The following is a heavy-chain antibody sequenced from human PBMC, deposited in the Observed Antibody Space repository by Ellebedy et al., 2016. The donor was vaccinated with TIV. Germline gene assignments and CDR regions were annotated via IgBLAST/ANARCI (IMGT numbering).Heavy chain of an antibody. J-gene: IGHJ2*01. CDR1: GFTFSDHY. CDR2: SRNKPNSYTT. CDR3: ARIYYGSGSYYPNWYFDL. V-gene: IGHV3-72*01. Sequence: PGGSLRLSCAASGFTFSDHYMDWVRQAPGKGLEWVGRSRNKPNSYTTEYAASGKGRFTISRAESKNSLYLKMNSLKTKDTAVYYCARIYYGSGSYYPNWYFDLWGRGTLVTVSS. D-gene: IGHD3-10*01.